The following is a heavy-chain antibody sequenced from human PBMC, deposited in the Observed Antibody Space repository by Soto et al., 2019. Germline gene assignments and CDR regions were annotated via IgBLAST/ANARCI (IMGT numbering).Heavy chain of an antibody. CDR3: ACVGRDVDIVATITYFQH. Sequence: GGSLRLSCAASGFTFSSYWMSWVRQAPGKGLEWVANIKEDGSEKYYVDSVKGRFTISRNNAKNSLYLQMNSLRAEDTAVYSCACVGRDVDIVATITYFQHWGQGTLVTVSS. D-gene: IGHD5-12*01. CDR1: GFTFSSYW. J-gene: IGHJ1*01. CDR2: IKEDGSEK. V-gene: IGHV3-7*03.